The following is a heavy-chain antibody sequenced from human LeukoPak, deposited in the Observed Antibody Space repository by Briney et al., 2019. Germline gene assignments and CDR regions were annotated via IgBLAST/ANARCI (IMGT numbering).Heavy chain of an antibody. Sequence: SGGSLRLSCAASGFTFSSYAMNWVRLAPGKGLEWVSAISGSGGNTYYADSVKGRFTISRDNSNNTLYLQMNSLRAEDTAVYYCAKDSSSWYFDYWGQGTLVTVSS. J-gene: IGHJ4*02. D-gene: IGHD6-13*01. CDR2: ISGSGGNT. V-gene: IGHV3-23*01. CDR1: GFTFSSYA. CDR3: AKDSSSWYFDY.